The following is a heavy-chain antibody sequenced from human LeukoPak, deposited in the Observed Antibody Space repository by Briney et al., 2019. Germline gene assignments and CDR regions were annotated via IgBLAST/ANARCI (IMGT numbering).Heavy chain of an antibody. CDR3: ARDSLRWLQSASHYFDY. Sequence: GGSLRLSCAASGFTFSSYSMNWVRQAPGKGLEWVSYISSSSSTIYYADSVKGRFTISRDNAKNSLYLQMNSLRAEDTAVYYCARDSLRWLQSASHYFDYWGQGTLVTVSS. CDR2: ISSSSSTI. D-gene: IGHD5-24*01. V-gene: IGHV3-48*01. J-gene: IGHJ4*02. CDR1: GFTFSSYS.